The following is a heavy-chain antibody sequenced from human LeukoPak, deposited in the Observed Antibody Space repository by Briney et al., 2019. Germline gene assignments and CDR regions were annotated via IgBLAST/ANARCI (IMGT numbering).Heavy chain of an antibody. CDR2: INPNSGGT. CDR1: GYTFTGYY. J-gene: IGHJ3*02. D-gene: IGHD4-23*01. CDR3: ARADDYGGNPGAFDI. Sequence: GASVKVSCKASGYTFTGYYMHWVRQAPGQGLEWMGWINPNSGGTNYAQNLQGRVTMTTDTPTSTAYMELRSLRSDDTAVYYCARADDYGGNPGAFDIWGQGTMVTVSS. V-gene: IGHV1-2*02.